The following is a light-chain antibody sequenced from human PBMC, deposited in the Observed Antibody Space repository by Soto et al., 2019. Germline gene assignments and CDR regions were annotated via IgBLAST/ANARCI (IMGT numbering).Light chain of an antibody. CDR2: DND. CDR3: GTWDSSRRGPHV. CDR1: SSTIGNNY. Sequence: QSVLTQPPSVSAAPGQTVTISCSGTSSTIGNNYVSWFQQVPGTAPKLLIYDNDKRPLGIPDRFSGSKSGTSATLGITGLQTGDEADYYCGTWDSSRRGPHVFGRGTKLTVL. J-gene: IGLJ1*01. V-gene: IGLV1-51*01.